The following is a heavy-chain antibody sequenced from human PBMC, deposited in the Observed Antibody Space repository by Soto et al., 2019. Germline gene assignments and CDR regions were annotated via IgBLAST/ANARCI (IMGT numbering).Heavy chain of an antibody. Sequence: EVQLVESGGGLVQPGESLRVSCAASGFTFRTYSMNWVRQAPGKGLEWVSYISASGSAIYYADSVRGRFTISRDNAKNSLSLQMNSLRDEDTAVYYCARDPTVTMFFDSWGQGTLVTVSS. V-gene: IGHV3-48*02. J-gene: IGHJ4*02. CDR3: ARDPTVTMFFDS. CDR1: GFTFRTYS. CDR2: ISASGSAI. D-gene: IGHD4-17*01.